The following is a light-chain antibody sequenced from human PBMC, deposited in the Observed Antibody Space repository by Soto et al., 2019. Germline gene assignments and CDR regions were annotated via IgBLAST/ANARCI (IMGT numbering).Light chain of an antibody. CDR3: NSYTSSSTDV. V-gene: IGLV2-14*01. J-gene: IGLJ1*01. Sequence: QSALTQPASVSGSPGQSITISCTGTSSDVGVYNSVSWYQHHPDKAPKLIIFDVSNRPSGVSNRFSGSKSGNTASLTISGLQAEDEADYYCNSYTSSSTDVFGTGTKVTVL. CDR2: DVS. CDR1: SSDVGVYNS.